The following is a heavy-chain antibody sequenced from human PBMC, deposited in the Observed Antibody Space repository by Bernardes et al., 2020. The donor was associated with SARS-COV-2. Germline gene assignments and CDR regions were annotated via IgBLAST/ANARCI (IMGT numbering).Heavy chain of an antibody. CDR2: IYSAGST. Sequence: GRSLRLSCVTSGLTVSSSYMTWVRQAPGKGLEWVSVIYSAGSTYYADSVKGRFTISRDISKNTVYLQMNSLRVEDSAVYYCAGVSGYSLVYQFAHWGQGTLVTVSS. J-gene: IGHJ4*02. D-gene: IGHD5-18*01. V-gene: IGHV3-66*01. CDR3: AGVSGYSLVYQFAH. CDR1: GLTVSSSY.